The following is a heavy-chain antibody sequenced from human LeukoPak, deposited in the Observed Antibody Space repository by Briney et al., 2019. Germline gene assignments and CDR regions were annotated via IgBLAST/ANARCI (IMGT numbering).Heavy chain of an antibody. CDR2: ISSSSSYI. D-gene: IGHD1-26*01. Sequence: SGGSLRLSCAASGFTFSSYSMNWVRQAPGKGLEWVSSISSSSSYIYYADSVKGRFTISRDNARNSLYLQMDSLRAEDTAVYYCARAPEVGATHYFDYWGQGTLVTVPS. V-gene: IGHV3-21*01. CDR1: GFTFSSYS. J-gene: IGHJ4*02. CDR3: ARAPEVGATHYFDY.